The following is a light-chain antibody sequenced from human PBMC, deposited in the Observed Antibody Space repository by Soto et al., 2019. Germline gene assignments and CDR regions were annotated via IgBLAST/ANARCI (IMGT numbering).Light chain of an antibody. CDR1: QSITSNV. Sequence: EIVLTQSPGTLSLSPGERATLSCRASQSITSNVLAWYQKKPGQSPMLLIYGASRRAKGIPDRFSGSGSGTDCSLTISRLEPEDFAVYYCQQYGTSLSITFGQGTRLDI. J-gene: IGKJ5*01. CDR3: QQYGTSLSIT. CDR2: GAS. V-gene: IGKV3-20*01.